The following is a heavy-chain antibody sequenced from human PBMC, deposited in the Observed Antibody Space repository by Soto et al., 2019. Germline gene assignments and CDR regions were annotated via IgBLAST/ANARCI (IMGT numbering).Heavy chain of an antibody. CDR2: IDPSDSYT. J-gene: IGHJ6*02. CDR1: GYSFTSYW. V-gene: IGHV5-10-1*01. Sequence: GESLKLSCKGSGYSFTSYWISWVRQMPGKGLEWMGRIDPSDSYTNYSPSFQGHVTISADKSISTAYLQWSSLKASDTAMYYCAIKSWSPIYYYGMDVWGQGTTVTVSS. CDR3: AIKSWSPIYYYGMDV. D-gene: IGHD3-3*01.